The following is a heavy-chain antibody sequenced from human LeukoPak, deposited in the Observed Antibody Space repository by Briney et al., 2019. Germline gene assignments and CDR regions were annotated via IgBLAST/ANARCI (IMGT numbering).Heavy chain of an antibody. J-gene: IGHJ4*02. CDR2: SSWNSGSI. V-gene: IGHV3-9*01. Sequence: GGSLRLSCAASGFTFDVYAMHWVRQAPGKCLEWVSGSSWNSGSIGYADSVKGRFTISRDNDKNSLYLQMNSLRAEDTALYYCAKDINSNNHSYYFDYWGQGTLVTVSS. CDR1: GFTFDVYA. CDR3: AKDINSNNHSYYFDY. D-gene: IGHD4-11*01.